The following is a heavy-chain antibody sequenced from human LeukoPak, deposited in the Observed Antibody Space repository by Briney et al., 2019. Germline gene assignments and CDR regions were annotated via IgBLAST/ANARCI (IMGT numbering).Heavy chain of an antibody. D-gene: IGHD3-3*01. CDR3: ARDGAAGTTSRYDFWSGYYYTFEYYYYMDV. CDR2: INPNSGGT. J-gene: IGHJ6*03. V-gene: IGHV1-2*02. CDR1: GYTFTGYY. Sequence: GASVKVSCKASGYTFTGYYMHWVRQAPGQGLEWMGWINPNSGGTNYAQKFQGRVTMTRDTSISTAYMELSRLRSDDTAVYYCARDGAAGTTSRYDFWSGYYYTFEYYYYMDVWGKGTTVTVSS.